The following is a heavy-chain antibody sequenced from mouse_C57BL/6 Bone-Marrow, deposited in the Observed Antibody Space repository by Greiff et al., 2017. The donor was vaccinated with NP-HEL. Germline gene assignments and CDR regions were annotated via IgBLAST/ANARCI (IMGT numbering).Heavy chain of an antibody. Sequence: EVQLQESGPGMVKPSQSLSLTCTVTGYSITSGYDWHWIRHFPGNKLEWMGYISYSGSTNYNPSLKSRISITHDTSKNHFFLKLNSVTTEDTATYYCARAGSNHAWFAYWGQGTLVTVSA. CDR3: ARAGSNHAWFAY. CDR1: GYSITSGYD. CDR2: ISYSGST. D-gene: IGHD1-1*01. V-gene: IGHV3-1*01. J-gene: IGHJ3*01.